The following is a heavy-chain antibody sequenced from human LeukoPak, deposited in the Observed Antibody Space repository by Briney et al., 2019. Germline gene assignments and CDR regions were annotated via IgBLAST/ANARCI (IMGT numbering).Heavy chain of an antibody. V-gene: IGHV3-11*05. J-gene: IGHJ4*02. CDR3: ARAANTAAGTPTLAIDY. D-gene: IGHD6-13*01. Sequence: GGSLRLSCVASGFTFSDYYMSWIRQAPGKGLEWVSYIPSTSSYTSYADSVRGRFTISRDNAKNSLYLQMNSLRAEDTAVYYCARAANTAAGTPTLAIDYWGQGILVTVSS. CDR1: GFTFSDYY. CDR2: IPSTSSYT.